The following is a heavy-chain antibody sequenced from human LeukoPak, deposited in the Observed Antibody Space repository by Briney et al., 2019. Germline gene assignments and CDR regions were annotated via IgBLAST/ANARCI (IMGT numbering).Heavy chain of an antibody. CDR2: IYYSGST. CDR3: ARFPTWNDAFDI. Sequence: SETLSLTCTVSGGSISSSSYYWGWIRQPPGKGLEWIGSIYYSGSTYYNPSLKSRVTIPVDTSKNQFSLKLSSVTAADTAIYYCARFPTWNDAFDIWGQGTMVTVSS. CDR1: GGSISSSSYY. V-gene: IGHV4-39*01. J-gene: IGHJ3*02. D-gene: IGHD1-1*01.